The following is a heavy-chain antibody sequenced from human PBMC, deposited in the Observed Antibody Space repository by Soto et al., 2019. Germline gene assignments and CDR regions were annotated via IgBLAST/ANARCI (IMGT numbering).Heavy chain of an antibody. V-gene: IGHV3-21*01. Sequence: GGSLSLSCVGSGFTFSTYSINWVRQAPGKGLEWVSSISSRSDIYYADSVKGRFTISRDNAKNSVSLQMNSLRAEDTAVYYCAREYTAWPLAYGLDVWGQGTTVTVSS. D-gene: IGHD2-2*02. CDR3: AREYTAWPLAYGLDV. J-gene: IGHJ6*02. CDR2: ISSRSDI. CDR1: GFTFSTYS.